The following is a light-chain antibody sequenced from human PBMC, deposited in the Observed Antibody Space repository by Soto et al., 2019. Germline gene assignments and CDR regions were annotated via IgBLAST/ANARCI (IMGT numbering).Light chain of an antibody. Sequence: DIQMTQSPSTLSASVGDRVTITCRASQSISSYLALYQQKPGTAPKLLIYAASSLQSGVPSRFSGSGSGTDFTLTISSLQPEDFATYYCQQANSFPLTFGGGTKVDIK. V-gene: IGKV1-12*01. CDR2: AAS. CDR3: QQANSFPLT. J-gene: IGKJ4*01. CDR1: QSISSY.